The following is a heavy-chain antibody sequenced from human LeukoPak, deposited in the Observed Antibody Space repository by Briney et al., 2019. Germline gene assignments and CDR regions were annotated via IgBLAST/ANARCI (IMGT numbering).Heavy chain of an antibody. V-gene: IGHV3-74*01. CDR1: GFTFSSYW. D-gene: IGHD2-15*01. CDR2: IKSDGSST. J-gene: IGHJ4*02. CDR3: AREEGYCSCPDY. Sequence: GGSLRLSCAASGFTFSSYWMHWVRHAPGKGLVWVARIKSDGSSTSYADSVKGRFTISRDNAKNTLYLQMNSLRAEDTAMYYCAREEGYCSCPDYWGQGTLVTVSS.